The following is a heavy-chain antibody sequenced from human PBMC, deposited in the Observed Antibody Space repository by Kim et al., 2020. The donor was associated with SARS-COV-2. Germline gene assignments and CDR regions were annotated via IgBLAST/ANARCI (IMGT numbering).Heavy chain of an antibody. CDR3: ARNLVGDTDLGP. J-gene: IGHJ5*02. Sequence: GGSLRLSCAXXGXXXXSHVMHWXRQAPGKGPEWVALISYEGSTQKYTDSVKGRFTVSRDNSKNTLFLQMNSLRPEDTAVYYCARNLVGDTDLGPWGQGTLVTVSS. CDR1: GXXXXSHV. V-gene: IGHV3-30*03. CDR2: ISYEGSTQ. D-gene: IGHD1-26*01.